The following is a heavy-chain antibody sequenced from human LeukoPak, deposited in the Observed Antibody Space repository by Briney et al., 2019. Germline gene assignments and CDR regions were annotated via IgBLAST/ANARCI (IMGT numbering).Heavy chain of an antibody. V-gene: IGHV3-30-3*01. CDR2: ISYDGSNK. CDR3: ARWMVGNIYGSGSYFGY. Sequence: PGGSLRLSCIASGFDFSNYAMSWVRQAPGKGLEWVAVISYDGSNKYYADSVKGRFTISRDNSNNTLYLQMNSLRAEDTAVYYCARWMVGNIYGSGSYFGYWGQGTLVTVSS. CDR1: GFDFSNYA. D-gene: IGHD3-10*01. J-gene: IGHJ4*02.